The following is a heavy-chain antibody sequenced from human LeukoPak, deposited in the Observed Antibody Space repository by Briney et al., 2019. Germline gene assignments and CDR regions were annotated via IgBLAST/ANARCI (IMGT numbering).Heavy chain of an antibody. V-gene: IGHV3-7*01. J-gene: IGHJ4*02. Sequence: GGSLRLSCAASGFTFSSYWMSWVRQAPGKGLEWVANIKQDGSEKYYVDSVKGRFTISRDNAKNSLYLQMNSLRAEDTAVYYCARVRSDDFWSGYQGPPEAFDYWGQGTLVTVSS. CDR2: IKQDGSEK. CDR1: GFTFSSYW. CDR3: ARVRSDDFWSGYQGPPEAFDY. D-gene: IGHD3-3*01.